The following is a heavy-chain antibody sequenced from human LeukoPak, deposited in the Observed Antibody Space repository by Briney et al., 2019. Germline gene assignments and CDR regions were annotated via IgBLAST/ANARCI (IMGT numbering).Heavy chain of an antibody. CDR2: INPSGGST. J-gene: IGHJ4*02. V-gene: IGHV1-46*02. D-gene: IGHD6-19*01. CDR1: VYTFNNHY. Sequence: ASVKVSCKASVYTFNNHYMYWVRQAPGQGLEWMGVINPSGGSTSYAQKFQGRVTMTRDTSTRTVYMEVNSLRSEDTAVHYCARQGTYSSAIGMGYWGQGTLVTVSS. CDR3: ARQGTYSSAIGMGY.